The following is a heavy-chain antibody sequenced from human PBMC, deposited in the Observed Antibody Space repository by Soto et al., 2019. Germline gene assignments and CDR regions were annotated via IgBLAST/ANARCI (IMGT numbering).Heavy chain of an antibody. Sequence: ASVKVSCKASGYTFTTYAISWLRQAPGQGLEWMGWMNTYTGNTDYAQSLRGRVTMTRDTSTDTAYMELRSLRFDDTAMYYCARDRLHRTSSITFAYWGQGALVTVSS. CDR3: ARDRLHRTSSITFAY. V-gene: IGHV1-18*01. CDR1: GYTFTTYA. CDR2: MNTYTGNT. J-gene: IGHJ4*02. D-gene: IGHD2-21*01.